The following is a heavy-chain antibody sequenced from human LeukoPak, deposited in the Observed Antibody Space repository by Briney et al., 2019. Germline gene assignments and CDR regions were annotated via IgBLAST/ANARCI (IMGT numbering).Heavy chain of an antibody. CDR1: GYTFTSYG. CDR3: ARDKLEYYYGSS. D-gene: IGHD3-10*01. CDR2: ISAYNGNT. V-gene: IGHV1-18*01. Sequence: ASVKVSCKASGYTFTSYGISWVRQAPGQGLEWMGWISAYNGNTNYAQKLQGRVTMTTDTSTSTAYMELSSLRSEDTAVYYCARDKLEYYYGSSWGQGTLVTVSS. J-gene: IGHJ4*02.